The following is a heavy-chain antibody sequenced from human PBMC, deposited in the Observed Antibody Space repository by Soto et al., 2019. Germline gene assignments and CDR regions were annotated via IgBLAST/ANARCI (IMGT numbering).Heavy chain of an antibody. CDR1: GGSISSGDYY. J-gene: IGHJ4*02. CDR2: IYYSGST. Sequence: SETLSLTCTVSGGSISSGDYYWSWIRQPPGKGLEWIGYIYYSGSTYYNPSLKSRVTISVDTSKNQFSLKLSSVTAADTALYYCTRTERGDTWPDFWGQGTLVTVSS. V-gene: IGHV4-30-4*01. CDR3: TRTERGDTWPDF.